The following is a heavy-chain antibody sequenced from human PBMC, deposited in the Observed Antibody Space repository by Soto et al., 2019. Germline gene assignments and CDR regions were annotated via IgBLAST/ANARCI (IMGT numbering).Heavy chain of an antibody. CDR3: ARHLLYGDYVYYGMDV. D-gene: IGHD4-17*01. Sequence: PGESLKISCXGSGYSFTSYWISWVRQMPGKGLEWMGRIDPSDSYTNYSPSFQGHVTISADKSISTAYLQWSSLKASDTAMYYCARHLLYGDYVYYGMDVWGQGTTVTVSS. CDR2: IDPSDSYT. CDR1: GYSFTSYW. J-gene: IGHJ6*02. V-gene: IGHV5-10-1*01.